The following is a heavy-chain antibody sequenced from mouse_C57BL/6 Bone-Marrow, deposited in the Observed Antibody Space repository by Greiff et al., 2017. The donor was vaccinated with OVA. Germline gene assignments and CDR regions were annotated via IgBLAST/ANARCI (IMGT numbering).Heavy chain of an antibody. V-gene: IGHV1-76*01. CDR3: ARRDYGNYGFAY. D-gene: IGHD2-1*01. CDR2: IYPGSGNT. J-gene: IGHJ3*01. Sequence: QVQLKQSGAELVRPGASVKLSCKASGYTFTDYYINWVKQRPGQGLEWIARIYPGSGNTYYNEKFKGKATLTAEKSSSTAYMQLSSLTSEDSAVYFCARRDYGNYGFAYWGQGTLVTVSA. CDR1: GYTFTDYY.